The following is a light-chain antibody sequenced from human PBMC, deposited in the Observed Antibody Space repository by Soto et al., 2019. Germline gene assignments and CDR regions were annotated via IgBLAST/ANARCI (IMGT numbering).Light chain of an antibody. CDR3: QQYYTFSIT. V-gene: IGKV1-5*03. J-gene: IGKJ5*01. CDR2: TTS. Sequence: DIQMTQSPSTLSASVGDRVTITCRASQSLSDWLAWYQQKPGKAPKLLIYTTSSLESRVPSRFSGSGSGTEFTLTISSLQPDDFATYYCQQYYTFSITFGQGTRLEIK. CDR1: QSLSDW.